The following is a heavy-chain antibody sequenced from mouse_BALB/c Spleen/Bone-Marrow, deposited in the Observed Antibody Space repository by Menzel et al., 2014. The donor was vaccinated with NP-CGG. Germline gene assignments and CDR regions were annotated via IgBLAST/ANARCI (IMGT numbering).Heavy chain of an antibody. CDR3: TRGDYGSDGAMDC. CDR2: IHYSGNT. CDR1: GYSITSGYS. Sequence: EVQLQQSGPDLVKPSQSLSLTCTVTGYSITSGYSWHLIRQFPGNKLEWMGYIHYSGNTNYNPSLKSRISIIRDTSKNQFFLQLISVITEDTATYYCTRGDYGSDGAMDCWGQGTSVTVSS. V-gene: IGHV3-1*02. D-gene: IGHD2-1*01. J-gene: IGHJ4*01.